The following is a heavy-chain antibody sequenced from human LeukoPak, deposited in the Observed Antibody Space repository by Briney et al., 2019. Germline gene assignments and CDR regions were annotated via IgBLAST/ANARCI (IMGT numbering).Heavy chain of an antibody. J-gene: IGHJ4*02. CDR1: GFTFSSYG. D-gene: IGHD6-19*01. CDR3: AKAYGLEQWLVVGVIDY. CDR2: ISYDGSNK. V-gene: IGHV3-30*18. Sequence: GGSLRLSCAASGFTFSSYGVHWVRQAPGKGLEWVAVISYDGSNKYYADSVKGRFTISRDNSKNTLYLQMNSLRAEDTAVYYCAKAYGLEQWLVVGVIDYWGQGTLVTVSS.